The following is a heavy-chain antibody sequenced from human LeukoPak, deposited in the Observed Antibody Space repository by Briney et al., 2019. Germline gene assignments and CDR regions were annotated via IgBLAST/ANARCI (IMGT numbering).Heavy chain of an antibody. CDR3: ARRADYYDSSGYYSPHAFDI. D-gene: IGHD3-22*01. J-gene: IGHJ3*02. Sequence: GGSLRLPCAASGFTFSSYDMHWVHQATGKGLEWVSAIGTAGDTYYPGSVKGRFTISRENAKNSLYLQMNSLRAGDTAVYYCARRADYYDSSGYYSPHAFDIWGQGTMVTVSS. CDR1: GFTFSSYD. V-gene: IGHV3-13*01. CDR2: IGTAGDT.